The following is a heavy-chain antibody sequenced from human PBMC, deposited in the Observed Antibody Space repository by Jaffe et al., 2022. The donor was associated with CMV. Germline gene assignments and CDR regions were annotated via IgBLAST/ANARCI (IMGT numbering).Heavy chain of an antibody. Sequence: EVQLLESGGGLVQPGGSLKLSCAASGFTFNSVAMSWVRQAPGKGLQWVSTINNSGGTTFYTDSVKGRFTVSRDSSKNTLYLQMNSLRVEDTAVYYCAKYAGGGGWSLIYFDYWGQGAQVTVSS. CDR1: GFTFNSVA. V-gene: IGHV3-23*01. CDR3: AKYAGGGGWSLIYFDY. D-gene: IGHD6-19*01. CDR2: INNSGGTT. J-gene: IGHJ4*02.